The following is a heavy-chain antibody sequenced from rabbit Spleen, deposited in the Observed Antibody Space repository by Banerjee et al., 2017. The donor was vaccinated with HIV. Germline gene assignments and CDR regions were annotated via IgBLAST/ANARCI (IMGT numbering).Heavy chain of an antibody. Sequence: QQLVESGGGLVQPGASLTLTCTASGFSFSSSYDVCWVRQAPGKGLEWIGYINSGSSTTDYASWAKGRFTISRTSSTTVTLQMTTLTAADTATYFCAREDVYGYPFPTKLWGPGTLVTVS. CDR1: GFSFSSSYD. V-gene: IGHV1S40*01. J-gene: IGHJ4*01. CDR2: INSGSSTT. D-gene: IGHD6-1*01. CDR3: AREDVYGYPFPTKL.